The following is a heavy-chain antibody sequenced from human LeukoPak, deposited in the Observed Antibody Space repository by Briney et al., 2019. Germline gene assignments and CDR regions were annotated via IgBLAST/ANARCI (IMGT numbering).Heavy chain of an antibody. V-gene: IGHV4-59*12. D-gene: IGHD5-12*01. CDR3: ARVGNSGYDDRGSFDY. CDR2: IYNSEST. J-gene: IGHJ4*02. Sequence: SETLSLTCTVSGGFISSYYWNWLRQPPGKGLEWIGYIYNSESTNYNPSLKSRVTISVNTSKNQFSLKLSSLTAADTAVYYCARVGNSGYDDRGSFDYWGQGTLVTVSS. CDR1: GGFISSYY.